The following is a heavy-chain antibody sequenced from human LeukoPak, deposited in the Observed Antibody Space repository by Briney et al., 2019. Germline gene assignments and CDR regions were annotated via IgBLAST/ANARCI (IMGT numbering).Heavy chain of an antibody. D-gene: IGHD2-15*01. J-gene: IGHJ5*02. CDR1: GFTFSSYW. V-gene: IGHV3-7*01. Sequence: GGSLRLSCAASGFTFSSYWMSWVRQAPGKGLEWVANINQDGSEKYYVDSVKGRFTISRDNAKNSLYLQMNSLRAEVTAVYYCAREGCSGGSCYHSWFDPWGQGTLVTVSS. CDR3: AREGCSGGSCYHSWFDP. CDR2: INQDGSEK.